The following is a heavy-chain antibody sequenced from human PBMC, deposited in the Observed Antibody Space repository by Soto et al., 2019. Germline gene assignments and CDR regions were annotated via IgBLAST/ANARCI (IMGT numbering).Heavy chain of an antibody. V-gene: IGHV3-21*01. D-gene: IGHD3-10*01. Sequence: EVQLVESGGGLVKPGGSLRLSCAASGFTFSSYSMNWVRQAPGKGLEWVSSISSSRSYIYYADSVRGRFTISRDDAKNSLYLQMNSLRAEDTAVYYYARDPSMVRGENWYFDLWGRGTLVTVSS. CDR1: GFTFSSYS. J-gene: IGHJ2*01. CDR3: ARDPSMVRGENWYFDL. CDR2: ISSSRSYI.